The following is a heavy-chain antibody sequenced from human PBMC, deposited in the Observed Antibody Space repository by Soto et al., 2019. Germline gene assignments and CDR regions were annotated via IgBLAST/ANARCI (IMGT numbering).Heavy chain of an antibody. CDR3: ARGATGGQYYALNWFDP. CDR1: GGSISSSNW. CDR2: IYHSGST. Sequence: SETLSLTCAVSGGSISSSNWWSWVRQPPGKGLEWIGEIYHSGSTNYNPSLKSRVTISGDKSKNQFSLKLGSVTAADTAVYYCARGATGGQYYALNWFDPWGQGTLVTVSS. V-gene: IGHV4-4*02. J-gene: IGHJ5*02. D-gene: IGHD2-2*01.